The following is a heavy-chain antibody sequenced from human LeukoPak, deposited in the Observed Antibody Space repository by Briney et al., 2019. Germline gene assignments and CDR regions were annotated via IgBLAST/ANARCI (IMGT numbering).Heavy chain of an antibody. D-gene: IGHD1-26*01. J-gene: IGHJ4*02. CDR3: AKAASGSYSIDY. CDR2: INYDGSST. CDR1: GFTLSSYW. V-gene: IGHV3-74*01. Sequence: GGSLRLSCAASGFTLSSYWMHWVRQAPGKGLVWVSRINYDGSSTSYADSVKGRFTISRDNAKNTVYLQMNSLRAEDTAVYYCAKAASGSYSIDYWGQGTLVTVSS.